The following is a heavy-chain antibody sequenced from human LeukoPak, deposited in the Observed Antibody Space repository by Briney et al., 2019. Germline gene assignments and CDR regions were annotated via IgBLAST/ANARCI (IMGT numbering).Heavy chain of an antibody. Sequence: PGGSLRLSCAASGFTFSSYWMSWVRQAPEKGLEWVANIKQDGSEKYYVDCVKGRFTISRDNAKNSLYLQMNSLRAEDTAVYYCARDDGYPIYYFDYWGQGTLVTVSS. CDR2: IKQDGSEK. CDR1: GFTFSSYW. D-gene: IGHD3-3*01. J-gene: IGHJ4*02. CDR3: ARDDGYPIYYFDY. V-gene: IGHV3-7*01.